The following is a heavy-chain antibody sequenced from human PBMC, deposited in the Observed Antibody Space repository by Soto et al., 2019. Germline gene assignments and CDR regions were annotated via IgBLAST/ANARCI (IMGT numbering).Heavy chain of an antibody. V-gene: IGHV3-48*01. CDR2: ISSSSSTI. CDR1: GFTFSSYS. Sequence: PGGSLRLSCAASGFTFSSYSMNWVSQAPGKGLEWVSYISSSSSTIYYADSVKGRFTISRDNAKNSLYLQMNSLRAEDTAVYYCARDRPDILTGYDAFDIWGQGTMVTVS. D-gene: IGHD3-9*01. J-gene: IGHJ3*02. CDR3: ARDRPDILTGYDAFDI.